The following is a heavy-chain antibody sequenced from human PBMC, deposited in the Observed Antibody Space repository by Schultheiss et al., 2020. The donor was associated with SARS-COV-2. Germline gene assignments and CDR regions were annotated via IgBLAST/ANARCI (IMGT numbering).Heavy chain of an antibody. CDR1: GGSISSYY. D-gene: IGHD6-19*01. J-gene: IGHJ4*02. V-gene: IGHV3-66*01. CDR3: ARVSYSSGQIDY. CDR2: ISGSGGST. Sequence: GGSLRLSCTVSGGSISSYYWSWIRQPPGKGLEWVSAISGSGGSTYYADSVKGRFTISRDNSKNTLYLQMNSLRAEDTAVYYCARVSYSSGQIDYWGQGTLVTVSS.